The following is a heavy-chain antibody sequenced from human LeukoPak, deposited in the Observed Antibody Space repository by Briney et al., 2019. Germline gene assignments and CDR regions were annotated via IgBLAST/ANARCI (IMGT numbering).Heavy chain of an antibody. V-gene: IGHV4-30-4*01. D-gene: IGHD3-22*01. CDR2: IYYSGST. CDR1: GGSISSGDYY. J-gene: IGHJ4*02. CDR3: ARWYYYDSVGYPSGFDY. Sequence: SETLSLTCTVSGGSISSGDYYWSWIRRPPGKGLEWIGYIYYSGSTYYNPSLTSRVTISVDTSENQVSLKLSSVTAADTAVYYCARWYYYDSVGYPSGFDYWGQGTLVTASS.